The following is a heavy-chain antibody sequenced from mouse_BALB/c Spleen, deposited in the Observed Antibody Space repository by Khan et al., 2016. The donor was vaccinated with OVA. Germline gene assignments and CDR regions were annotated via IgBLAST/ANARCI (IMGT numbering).Heavy chain of an antibody. CDR2: INPSTDYT. V-gene: IGHV1-7*01. CDR1: DYTFTNYW. J-gene: IGHJ3*01. CDR3: VNHGSSSAWFTY. D-gene: IGHD1-1*01. Sequence: VQLQESGAELAKPGASVKMSCKASDYTFTNYWMHWVKQRPGQGLEWIGYINPSTDYTEYNQKFKDKATLTADKSSSTAYMQLSSLTSEDSAVYYCVNHGSSSAWFTYWGQGTQVTVSA.